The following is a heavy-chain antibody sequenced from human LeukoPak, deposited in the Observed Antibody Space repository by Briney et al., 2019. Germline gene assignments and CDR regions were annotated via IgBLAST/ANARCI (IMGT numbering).Heavy chain of an antibody. CDR1: GFTFRDYG. J-gene: IGHJ6*03. Sequence: GGSLRLSCEASGFTFRDYGMHWVRQAPGKGLEWVAFIRNDGNSKYYAESLKGRFTISRDISKNTLYLQMNSLRAEDTALYYCAVRDCSNTRCFGNNYYYMDVWGKGTTVTVSS. D-gene: IGHD2-2*01. V-gene: IGHV3-30*02. CDR2: IRNDGNSK. CDR3: AVRDCSNTRCFGNNYYYMDV.